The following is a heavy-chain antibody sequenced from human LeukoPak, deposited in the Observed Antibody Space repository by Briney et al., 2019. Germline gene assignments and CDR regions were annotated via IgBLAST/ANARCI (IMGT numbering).Heavy chain of an antibody. V-gene: IGHV3-30*18. CDR1: GFTFSDYD. CDR3: AKGDSGDFYLDC. CDR2: ISSDGSDK. D-gene: IGHD2-21*01. Sequence: PGGSLRLSCAASGFTFSDYDIHWVRQAPGEGLEWVAVISSDGSDKSNADSVKGRFTISRDNSKNTLCLQLHSLSAEDTAVYYCAKGDSGDFYLDCWGQGTLVTVSS. J-gene: IGHJ4*02.